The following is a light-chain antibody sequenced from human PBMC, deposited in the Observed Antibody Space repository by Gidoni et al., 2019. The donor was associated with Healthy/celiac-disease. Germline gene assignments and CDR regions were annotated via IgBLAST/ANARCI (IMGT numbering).Light chain of an antibody. CDR2: AAS. J-gene: IGKJ3*01. V-gene: IGKV1-39*01. Sequence: DIQMTQSPSSLSASVVDRVTITCRASQSISSYLNWYQQKPGKAPKLLIYAASSLQSRVPSRFSGSGSGTDFTLTISSLQPEDFATYYCQQSYSTLFTFXPXTKVDIK. CDR3: QQSYSTLFT. CDR1: QSISSY.